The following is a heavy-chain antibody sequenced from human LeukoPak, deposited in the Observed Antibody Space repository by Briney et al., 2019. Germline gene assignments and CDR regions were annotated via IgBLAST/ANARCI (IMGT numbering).Heavy chain of an antibody. Sequence: PSETLSLTCTVSGASISNYYWSWIRQPPGKGLEWIGYIYPSGSTYYNPSLKSRVTISADADKSQFSLKLSSVTAADTAVYYCARDGRDGYNRFDYWGQGTLVTVSS. CDR2: IYPSGST. CDR1: GASISNYY. V-gene: IGHV4-59*01. J-gene: IGHJ4*02. D-gene: IGHD5-24*01. CDR3: ARDGRDGYNRFDY.